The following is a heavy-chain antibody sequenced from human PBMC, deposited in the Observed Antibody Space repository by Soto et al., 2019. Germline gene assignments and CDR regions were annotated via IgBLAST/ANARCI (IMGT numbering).Heavy chain of an antibody. J-gene: IGHJ5*02. CDR3: ARVEQYCGSTSCSPQNWFDP. CDR2: IYYSGST. V-gene: IGHV4-30-4*01. Sequence: TLSLTCTVSGGPISSGDYYWSWIRQPPGKGLEWIGYIYYSGSTYYNPSLKSRVTISVDTSKNQFSLKLSSVTAADTAVYYCARVEQYCGSTSCSPQNWFDPWGQGTLVTVSS. CDR1: GGPISSGDYY. D-gene: IGHD2-2*01.